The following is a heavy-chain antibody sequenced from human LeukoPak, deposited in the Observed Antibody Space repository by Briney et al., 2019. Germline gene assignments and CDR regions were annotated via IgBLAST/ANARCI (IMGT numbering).Heavy chain of an antibody. CDR3: AKQVPTASVDY. Sequence: PGGSLRLSCAASGFTFTTYAMSWVRQAPGKGLEWVSAISGSGGSTYYADSVRGRFTIYRDNPKNTLYLQMNSLRAEDTAVYYCAKQVPTASVDYWGQGTLVTVSS. V-gene: IGHV3-23*01. J-gene: IGHJ4*02. CDR2: ISGSGGST. D-gene: IGHD2-2*01. CDR1: GFTFTTYA.